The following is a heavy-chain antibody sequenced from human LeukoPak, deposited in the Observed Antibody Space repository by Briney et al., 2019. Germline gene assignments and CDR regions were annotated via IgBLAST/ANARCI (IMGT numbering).Heavy chain of an antibody. J-gene: IGHJ4*02. V-gene: IGHV1-8*03. D-gene: IGHD2-21*02. Sequence: ASVKVSCKASGYTFTSYDINWVRQATGQGLEWMGWMNPNSGNTGYAQKFQGRVTITRNTSISTAYMELSRLRSDDTAVYYCARGGGLTAIPTEDYWGQGTLVTVSS. CDR2: MNPNSGNT. CDR1: GYTFTSYD. CDR3: ARGGGLTAIPTEDY.